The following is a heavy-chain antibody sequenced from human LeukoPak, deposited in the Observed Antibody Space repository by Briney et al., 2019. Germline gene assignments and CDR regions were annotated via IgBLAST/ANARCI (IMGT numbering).Heavy chain of an antibody. D-gene: IGHD2-2*01. CDR1: GFTFSSYS. V-gene: IGHV3-21*01. CDR2: ISSSSSYI. CDR3: ASDRGRRVDCSITSCPGRAFDI. J-gene: IGHJ3*02. Sequence: GGSLRLSCAASGFTFSSYSMNWVRQAPGKGLEWVSSISSSSSYIYYADSVKGRFTISRDNPKNTLYLQMNSLRAEDTAVYYCASDRGRRVDCSITSCPGRAFDIWGKGKIVTVSS.